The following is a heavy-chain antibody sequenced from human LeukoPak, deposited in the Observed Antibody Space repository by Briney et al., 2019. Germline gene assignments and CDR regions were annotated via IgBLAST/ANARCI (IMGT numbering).Heavy chain of an antibody. CDR1: GYTFTSYA. CDR3: AREYYYDYYSIPLGFDY. D-gene: IGHD3-22*01. Sequence: GASVKVSCKASGYTFTSYAMNWVRQAPGQGLEWMGWINTNTGNPTYAQGFTGRFVFSLDTSVSTAYLQISSLKAEDTAVYYCAREYYYDYYSIPLGFDYWGQGTLVTVSS. CDR2: INTNTGNP. V-gene: IGHV7-4-1*02. J-gene: IGHJ4*02.